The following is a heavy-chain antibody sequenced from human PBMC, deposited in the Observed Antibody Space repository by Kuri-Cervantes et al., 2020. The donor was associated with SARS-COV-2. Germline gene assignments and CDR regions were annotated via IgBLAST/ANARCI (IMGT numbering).Heavy chain of an antibody. CDR3: ARVRDIVLMVYAIRGWFDP. CDR2: ISSSGNT. J-gene: IGHJ5*02. V-gene: IGHV4-28*03. Sequence: LRLSCPVSDYSISSSHWWGWIRQPPGKGLEWIGSISSSGNTHYNPSLKSRVTMSVDTSKNQFSLKLSSVTAADTAVYYCARVRDIVLMVYAIRGWFDPWGQGTLVTVSS. D-gene: IGHD2-8*01. CDR1: DYSISSSHW.